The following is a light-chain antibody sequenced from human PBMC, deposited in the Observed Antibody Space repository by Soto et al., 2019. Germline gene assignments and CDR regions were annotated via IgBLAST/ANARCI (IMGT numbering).Light chain of an antibody. J-gene: IGKJ1*01. Sequence: DIQMTQSPSSLSASVGDRVTITCRASQGISNYLAWYQQKPGKGPKFLIYAASTLQSGVPSRFSGSGSGTDFSLNITSLQPEDVATYYCQKYNRAPWTFGQGTKVEIK. CDR3: QKYNRAPWT. CDR2: AAS. V-gene: IGKV1-27*01. CDR1: QGISNY.